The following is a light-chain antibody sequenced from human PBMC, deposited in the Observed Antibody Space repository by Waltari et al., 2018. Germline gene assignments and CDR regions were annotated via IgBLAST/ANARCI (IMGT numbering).Light chain of an antibody. CDR2: AAS. Sequence: DIQMTQSPSSLSASVGDRVTITCRASQSISSYLNWYQQKPGKAPKLLIYAASSLQSGVPSRFSGSGSGTDFTLTISSLHPEDFATYYCQQSYSTPYTFGQGTKLEIK. CDR1: QSISSY. V-gene: IGKV1-39*01. J-gene: IGKJ2*01. CDR3: QQSYSTPYT.